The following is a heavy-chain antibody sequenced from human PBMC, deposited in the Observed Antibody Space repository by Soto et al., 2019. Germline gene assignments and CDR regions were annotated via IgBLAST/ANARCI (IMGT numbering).Heavy chain of an antibody. Sequence: PGGSLRLSCAASGFTFSSYAMIWVRQAPGKGLEWVSATSGSGGSTYYADSVKGWFTISRDNYKNTLYLQMNSLRAEDTAVYYCAKDPPLTTVTPNWFDPWGQGTLVTVSS. CDR3: AKDPPLTTVTPNWFDP. J-gene: IGHJ5*02. D-gene: IGHD4-4*01. CDR2: TSGSGGST. CDR1: GFTFSSYA. V-gene: IGHV3-23*01.